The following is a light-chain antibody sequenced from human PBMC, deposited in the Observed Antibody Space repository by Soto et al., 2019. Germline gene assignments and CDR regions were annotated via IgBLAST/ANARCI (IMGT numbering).Light chain of an antibody. J-gene: IGLJ2*01. Sequence: QSALTQPASVSGSPGQSITISCTGTSSDVGGYNYVSWYQQHPGKAPKLMSYDVSNRPSGVSNRFSGSKSGNTASLTISGLQAEDEADYYCSSYTRSLLFGGGTKLTVL. CDR3: SSYTRSLL. V-gene: IGLV2-14*01. CDR1: SSDVGGYNY. CDR2: DVS.